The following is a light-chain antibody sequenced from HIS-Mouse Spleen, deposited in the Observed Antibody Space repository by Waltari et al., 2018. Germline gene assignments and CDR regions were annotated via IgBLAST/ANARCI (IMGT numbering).Light chain of an antibody. V-gene: IGLV3-27*01. CDR1: VRANKN. CDR3: YSAADNNLV. Sequence: SYELTQPPSVSVSPGQTARITRPGHVRANKNDGRWFQPKPGQAPVLVIYKDSERPSGIPERFSGSSSGTTVTLTISGAQVEDEADYYCYSAADNNLVFGGGTKLTVL. J-gene: IGLJ3*02. CDR2: KDS.